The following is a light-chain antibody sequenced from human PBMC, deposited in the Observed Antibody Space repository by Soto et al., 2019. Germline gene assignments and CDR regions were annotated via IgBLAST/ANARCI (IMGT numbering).Light chain of an antibody. J-gene: IGKJ1*01. CDR3: HEYGGSPTWT. V-gene: IGKV3-20*01. Sequence: EIVLTQSPGTLSLSAGERATLSCRASQTVGSSYVAWYQQKPGQAPRLLMYGTSTMATGIPDRFSGSGSGTDFSLTISRLEPEDFAVYYCHEYGGSPTWTFGQGIKVESK. CDR1: QTVGSSY. CDR2: GTS.